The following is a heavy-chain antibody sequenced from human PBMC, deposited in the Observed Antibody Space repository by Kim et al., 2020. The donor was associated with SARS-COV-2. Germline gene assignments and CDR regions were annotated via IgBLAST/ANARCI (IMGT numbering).Heavy chain of an antibody. CDR1: GFTFSDYY. V-gene: IGHV3-11*06. CDR2: ISSSSSYT. D-gene: IGHD6-19*01. CDR3: ARGGLAVAVRGMDF. Sequence: GGSLRLSCAASGFTFSDYYMSWIRQAPGKGLEWVSYISSSSSYTNYADSVKGRFTISRDNAKNSLYLKMNSLRAEDTAVYYCARGGLAVAVRGMDFWGQGTTVTVSS. J-gene: IGHJ6*02.